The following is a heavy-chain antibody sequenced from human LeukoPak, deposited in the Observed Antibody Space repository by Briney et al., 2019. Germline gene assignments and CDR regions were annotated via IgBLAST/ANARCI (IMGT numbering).Heavy chain of an antibody. CDR1: GGSISSYY. D-gene: IGHD3-10*01. CDR2: IYYSGST. CDR3: ARYFPSSDYYGSGSRSDAFDI. V-gene: IGHV4-59*08. Sequence: SETLSLTCTVSGGSISSYYWSWIRQPPGKGLEWIGYIYYSGSTNYNPSLKSRVTISVDTSKNQFSLKLSSVTAADTAVYYCARYFPSSDYYGSGSRSDAFDIWGQGTMVTVSS. J-gene: IGHJ3*02.